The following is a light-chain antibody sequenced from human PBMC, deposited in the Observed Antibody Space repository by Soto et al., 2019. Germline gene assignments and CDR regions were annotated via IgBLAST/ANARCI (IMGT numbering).Light chain of an antibody. Sequence: QSVLTQPPSASGTPGQRVPISCSERASNIGSNAVTWYQHFPGTAPKVLIYSDHQRPSGVPDRFSGSKSGTSASLAISGLRAEDEADYFCAAWGDRLNTWVFGGGTKLTVL. CDR3: AAWGDRLNTWV. CDR1: ASNIGSNA. V-gene: IGLV1-44*01. CDR2: SDH. J-gene: IGLJ3*02.